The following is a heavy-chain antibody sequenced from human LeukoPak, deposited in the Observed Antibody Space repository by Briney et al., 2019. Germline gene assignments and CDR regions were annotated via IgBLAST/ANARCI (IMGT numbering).Heavy chain of an antibody. J-gene: IGHJ4*02. CDR3: AKDNRDIVLMVYGGPPFDY. CDR1: GFIFSNYA. CDR2: ISYDGSNK. D-gene: IGHD2-8*01. V-gene: IGHV3-30-3*01. Sequence: GGSLRLSSAASGFIFSNYAMSWVRQAPGKGLEWVAVISYDGSNKYYADSVKGRFTISRDNSKNTLYLQMNSLRAEDTAVYYCAKDNRDIVLMVYGGPPFDYWGQGTLVTVSS.